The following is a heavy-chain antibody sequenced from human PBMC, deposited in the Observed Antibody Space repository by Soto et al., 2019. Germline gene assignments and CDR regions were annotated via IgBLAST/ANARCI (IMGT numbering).Heavy chain of an antibody. J-gene: IGHJ5*02. CDR3: VHRRSKCDFDL. CDR2: LYWDDDI. CDR1: GFSLSTTGMG. Sequence: QITLKESGPTLVKPTQTLTLTCTFSGFSLSTTGMGVGWIRQPPGKALEWLGLLYWDDDIHYSPSLKTRLTXNXXYYKNQVVLTITNSDPVDTATYFCVHRRSKCDFDLWGQGTLVTVSS. V-gene: IGHV2-5*02.